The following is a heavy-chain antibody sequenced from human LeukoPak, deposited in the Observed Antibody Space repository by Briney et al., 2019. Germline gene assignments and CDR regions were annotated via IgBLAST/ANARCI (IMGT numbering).Heavy chain of an antibody. D-gene: IGHD5-12*01. J-gene: IGHJ4*02. V-gene: IGHV3-23*01. CDR1: GFTFSSYA. CDR3: AKTRVPVAFNPDY. Sequence: GESLKISCAASGFTFSSYAMTWVRQAPGKGLEWVSTISGSDGSTYYADSVKGRFTISRDNSKNTLYLQMNSLRAEDTAVYYCAKTRVPVAFNPDYWGQGTLVTVSS. CDR2: ISGSDGST.